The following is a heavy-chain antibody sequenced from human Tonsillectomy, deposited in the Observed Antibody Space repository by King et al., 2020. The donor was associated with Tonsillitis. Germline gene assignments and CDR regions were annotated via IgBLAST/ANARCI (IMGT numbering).Heavy chain of an antibody. CDR2: IYPGDSDT. Sequence: VQLVQSGAEVKKPGESLKISCKGSGYSFTSYWIGWVRQMPGKGLEWMGIIYPGDSDTKYSPSFQGQVTISADNSISTAYLQWSSLKASDTAMYYCARCPRDFGRVRAFDIWGQGTMVTVSS. CDR1: GYSFTSYW. J-gene: IGHJ3*02. D-gene: IGHD3-3*01. CDR3: ARCPRDFGRVRAFDI. V-gene: IGHV5-51*01.